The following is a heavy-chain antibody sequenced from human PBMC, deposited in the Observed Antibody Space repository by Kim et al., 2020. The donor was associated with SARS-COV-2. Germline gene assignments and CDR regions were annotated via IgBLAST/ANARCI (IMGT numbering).Heavy chain of an antibody. D-gene: IGHD6-13*01. CDR2: T. CDR3: ARVGQQLVYDY. V-gene: IGHV4-59*01. Sequence: TNNNPDLKGRVTISVNTSKNQFSLKLSSVAAAATAVYYCARVGQQLVYDYWGQGTLVTLSS. J-gene: IGHJ4*02.